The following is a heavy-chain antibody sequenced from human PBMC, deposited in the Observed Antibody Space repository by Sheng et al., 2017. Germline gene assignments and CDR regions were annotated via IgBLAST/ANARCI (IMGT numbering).Heavy chain of an antibody. J-gene: IGHJ5*02. Sequence: QVQLQQWGAGLLKPSETLSLTCAVYGGSFSGYYWSWIRQPPGKGLEWIGEINHSGSTNYNPSLKSRVTISVDTSKNQFSLKLSSVTAADTAVYYCARQGSSWYNWFDPWGQGTLVTVSS. D-gene: IGHD6-13*01. CDR1: GGSFSGYY. CDR3: ARQGSSWYNWFDP. V-gene: IGHV4-34*01. CDR2: INHSGST.